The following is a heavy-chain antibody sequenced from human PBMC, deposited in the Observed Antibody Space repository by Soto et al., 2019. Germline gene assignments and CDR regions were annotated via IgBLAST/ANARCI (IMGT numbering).Heavy chain of an antibody. V-gene: IGHV1-46*03. J-gene: IGHJ6*03. D-gene: IGHD3-9*01. Sequence: ASVKVSCKASGYTFTSYYMHWVRRAPGQGLEWMGIINPSGGSTSYAQKFQGRVTMTRDTSTSTVYMELSSLRSEDTAVYYCARGQILTYEHYYYYYMDVWGKGTTVTVSS. CDR3: ARGQILTYEHYYYYYMDV. CDR1: GYTFTSYY. CDR2: INPSGGST.